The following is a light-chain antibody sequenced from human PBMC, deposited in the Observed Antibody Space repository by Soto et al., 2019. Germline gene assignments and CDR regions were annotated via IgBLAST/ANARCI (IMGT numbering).Light chain of an antibody. CDR1: SSDVGGYNY. V-gene: IGLV2-8*01. CDR2: EVS. Sequence: QCVLTQPPSASGSPGQSVTISCTGTSSDVGGYNYVSWYQQHPGKAPKLMIFEVSKRPSGVPDRFSGSKSGNTASLTVSGLQAEDEADYYCSSYAGNNNKMVFGGGTKVTVL. CDR3: SSYAGNNNKMV. J-gene: IGLJ2*01.